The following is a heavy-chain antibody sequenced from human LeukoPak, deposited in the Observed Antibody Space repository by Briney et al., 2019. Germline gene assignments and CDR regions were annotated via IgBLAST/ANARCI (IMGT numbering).Heavy chain of an antibody. D-gene: IGHD6-19*01. V-gene: IGHV1-8*01. CDR3: AREMGYSSGWYDVYYYGMDV. J-gene: IGHJ6*02. Sequence: ASVKVSCKASGYTFTSNDINWVRQATGQGLEWMGWISPNSGNTGYAQKFQGRVTMTTDTSTSTAYMELRSLRSDDTAVYYCAREMGYSSGWYDVYYYGMDVWGQGTTVTVSS. CDR1: GYTFTSND. CDR2: ISPNSGNT.